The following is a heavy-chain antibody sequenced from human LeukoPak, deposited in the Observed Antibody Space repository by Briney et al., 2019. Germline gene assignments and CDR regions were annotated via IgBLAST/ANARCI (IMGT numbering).Heavy chain of an antibody. CDR1: GGSFSTYA. CDR3: VRDGSYYDSSGYYYLY. CDR2: ITPMFGTP. V-gene: IGHV1-69*13. J-gene: IGHJ4*02. D-gene: IGHD3-22*01. Sequence: SVKVSCKASGGSFSTYAISWVRQAPGQGLEWMGGITPMFGTPNYAQNFQGRVTITADESMSTAYTELTSLRSEDTAVYYCVRDGSYYDSSGYYYLYWGQGTLVTVSS.